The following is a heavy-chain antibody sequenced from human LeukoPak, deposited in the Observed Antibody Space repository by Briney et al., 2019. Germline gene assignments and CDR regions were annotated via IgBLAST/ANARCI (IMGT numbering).Heavy chain of an antibody. V-gene: IGHV3-33*01. CDR2: IWYDGSNK. Sequence: PGRSLRLSCAASGFTFSSYGMHWVRQAPGKGLEWVAVIWYDGSNKYYADSVKGRFTISRDNSKNTLYLQMNSLRAEDTAVYYCASVGATSPFDYWGQGTLVTVSS. CDR1: GFTFSSYG. J-gene: IGHJ4*02. D-gene: IGHD1-26*01. CDR3: ASVGATSPFDY.